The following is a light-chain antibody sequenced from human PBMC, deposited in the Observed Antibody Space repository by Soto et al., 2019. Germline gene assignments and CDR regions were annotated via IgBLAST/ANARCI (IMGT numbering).Light chain of an antibody. J-gene: IGKJ1*01. V-gene: IGKV1-5*01. Sequence: DIQMAQSPSTLSASLGGRVTITCRASQSIRRRLAWYQQKPGKAPNLLIYDASSLESGVPSRFSGGGSGTEFTLTISSLQPEDFATYYCQQYNTYPWTFGQGTKVDIK. CDR3: QQYNTYPWT. CDR2: DAS. CDR1: QSIRRR.